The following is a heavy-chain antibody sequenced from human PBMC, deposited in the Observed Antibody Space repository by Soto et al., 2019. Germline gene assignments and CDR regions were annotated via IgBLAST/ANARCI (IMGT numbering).Heavy chain of an antibody. CDR1: GFTFNNYW. CDR2: INIEGSTT. J-gene: IGHJ4*02. Sequence: EVQLVESGGGLVQPGGSLRLSCAASGFTFNNYWMHWVRQAPGTGLVWVSRINIEGSTTDYADSVRGRFAISRDNAKNTLYLQINSLRDEDTAVYYCTRDRGGNFYGGFDYGGRGTLVTVS. CDR3: TRDRGGNFYGGFDY. V-gene: IGHV3-74*01. D-gene: IGHD1-26*01.